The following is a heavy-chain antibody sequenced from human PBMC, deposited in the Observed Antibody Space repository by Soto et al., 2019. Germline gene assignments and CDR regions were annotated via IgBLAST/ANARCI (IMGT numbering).Heavy chain of an antibody. J-gene: IGHJ4*02. CDR1: GFTFGTFS. V-gene: IGHV3-30-3*01. CDR2: ISYDGTNK. Sequence: LRLSCAASGFTFGTFSMHWVRQAPGKGLEWVAVISYDGTNKYYAESVKGRFTISRDNSNNMLFLQMNSLSPEDTAVYFCSRAPTSRLDYWGQGALVTVSS. CDR3: SRAPTSRLDY.